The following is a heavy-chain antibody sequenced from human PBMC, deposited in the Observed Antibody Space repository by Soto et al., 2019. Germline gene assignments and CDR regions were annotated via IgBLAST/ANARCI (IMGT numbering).Heavy chain of an antibody. CDR1: GFTFSSDS. D-gene: IGHD3-10*01. CDR3: AGKGSGGMDV. CDR2: ISSSSSYI. V-gene: IGHV3-21*01. Sequence: PVGSLRLSCAASGFTFSSDSMNWVRQAPGKGLEWVACISSSSSYIYYADSVKGRFTISRDNAKNSLYLQMNRLRAEDTAVYYCAGKGSGGMDVWGQGTTVTVSS. J-gene: IGHJ6*02.